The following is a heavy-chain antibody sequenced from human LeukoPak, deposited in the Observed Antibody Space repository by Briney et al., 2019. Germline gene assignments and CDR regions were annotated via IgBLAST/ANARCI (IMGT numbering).Heavy chain of an antibody. V-gene: IGHV3-9*01. Sequence: PGGSLRLSCAASGFTFDDYAMHWVRQAPGKGLEWVSGISWNSGTIGYADSVKGRFTISRDNAKNSLYLQMNSLRAEDTAVYYCTTYYGAGDWFDPWGQGTLVTVSS. CDR2: ISWNSGTI. D-gene: IGHD4-17*01. J-gene: IGHJ5*02. CDR1: GFTFDDYA. CDR3: TTYYGAGDWFDP.